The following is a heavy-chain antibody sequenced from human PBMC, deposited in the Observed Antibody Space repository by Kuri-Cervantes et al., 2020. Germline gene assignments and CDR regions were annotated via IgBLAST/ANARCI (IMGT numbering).Heavy chain of an antibody. V-gene: IGHV3-74*01. Sequence: GGSLRLSCAAPGFTFSGYWMHWFRQAPGEGLVWVSRIHSDGTSTNYADSVKGRFTISIDNAKNMLYLQMDSLRVEDTAVYYCARVWDYSGNPWYFDYWGRGTLVTVSS. CDR3: ARVWDYSGNPWYFDY. D-gene: IGHD4-23*01. CDR2: IHSDGTST. CDR1: GFTFSGYW. J-gene: IGHJ4*02.